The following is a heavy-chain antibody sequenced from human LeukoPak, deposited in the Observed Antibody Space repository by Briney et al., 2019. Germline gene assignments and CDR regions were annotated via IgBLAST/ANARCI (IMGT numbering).Heavy chain of an antibody. V-gene: IGHV3-43*02. J-gene: IGHJ5*02. Sequence: GGSLRLSCAASGFTFDDYAMHWVRQAPGKGLEWVSLISGDGGSTYYADSVKGRFTISRDNSKNSLYPQMNSLRTEDTALYYCAKDSRQRGGWYNWFDPWGQGTLVTVSS. D-gene: IGHD6-19*01. CDR1: GFTFDDYA. CDR3: AKDSRQRGGWYNWFDP. CDR2: ISGDGGST.